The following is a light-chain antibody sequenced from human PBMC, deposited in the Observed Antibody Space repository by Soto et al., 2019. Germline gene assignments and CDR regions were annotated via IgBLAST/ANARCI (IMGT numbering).Light chain of an antibody. CDR1: QSVCSN. V-gene: IGKV3-15*01. CDR2: GAS. CDR3: QQYNNWPPRT. J-gene: IGKJ1*01. Sequence: EIVMTQSPATLSVSPGERATLSCRARQSVCSNFTWYHQKPGQAPRLLIYGASTRSTGNPARFSGSGSGTEFTLTISSLQSEECAVYYCQQYNNWPPRTFGQGTKVEIK.